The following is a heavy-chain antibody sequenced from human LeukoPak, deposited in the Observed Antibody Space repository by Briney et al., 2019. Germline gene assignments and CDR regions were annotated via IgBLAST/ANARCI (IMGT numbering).Heavy chain of an antibody. CDR2: INHSGST. CDR1: GGSFSGYY. J-gene: IGHJ4*02. Sequence: PSETLSLTCAVYGGSFSGYYWSWIRQPPGKGLEWIGEINHSGSTNYNPSLKSRVTISVDTSKNQFSLKLSSVTAADTAVHYCARGSAAIMGFDYWGQGTLVTVSS. CDR3: ARGSAAIMGFDY. V-gene: IGHV4-34*01. D-gene: IGHD2-2*01.